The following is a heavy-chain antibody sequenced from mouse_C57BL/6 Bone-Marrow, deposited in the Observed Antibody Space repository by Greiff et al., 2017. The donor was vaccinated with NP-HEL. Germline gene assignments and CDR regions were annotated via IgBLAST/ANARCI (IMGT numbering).Heavy chain of an antibody. CDR3: AKIYYYGSRAY. CDR1: GFTFSDYG. J-gene: IGHJ3*01. CDR2: ISSGSSTI. Sequence: EVMLVESGGGLVKPGGSLKLSCAASGFTFSDYGMHWVRQAPEKGLEWVAYISSGSSTIYYADTVKGRFTISRDNAKNTLFLQMTSLRSEDTAMYYCAKIYYYGSRAYWGQGTLVTVSA. D-gene: IGHD1-1*01. V-gene: IGHV5-17*01.